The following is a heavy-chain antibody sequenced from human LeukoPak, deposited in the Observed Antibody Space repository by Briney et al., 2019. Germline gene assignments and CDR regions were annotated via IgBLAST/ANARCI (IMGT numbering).Heavy chain of an antibody. D-gene: IGHD3-22*01. Sequence: PGGSLRLPCAASGFTFSSYAMHWVRQAPGKGLEWVAVISYDGSNKYYADSVKGRFTISRDNSKNTLYLQMNSLRAEDTAVYYCARDHERGYYESSGYYVLGYWGQGTLVTVSS. CDR1: GFTFSSYA. CDR2: ISYDGSNK. CDR3: ARDHERGYYESSGYYVLGY. V-gene: IGHV3-30-3*01. J-gene: IGHJ4*02.